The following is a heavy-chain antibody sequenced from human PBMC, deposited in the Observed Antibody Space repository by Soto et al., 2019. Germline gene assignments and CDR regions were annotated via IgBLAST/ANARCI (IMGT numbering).Heavy chain of an antibody. CDR3: AKGPVNEDCGYYESSGYWGPFDY. CDR2: LSYAGSNQ. CDR1: GFTFSSYG. V-gene: IGHV3-30*18. D-gene: IGHD3-22*01. J-gene: IGHJ4*02. Sequence: QVQLVESGGGVVQPGRSLRLSCAASGFTFSSYGMHWVRQAPGKGLEWVAVLSYAGSNQYYADSVKGRFTISRDNSKNTLSLHGTSLRPEDKAVYYCAKGPVNEDCGYYESSGYWGPFDYWGQGTLVTVSS.